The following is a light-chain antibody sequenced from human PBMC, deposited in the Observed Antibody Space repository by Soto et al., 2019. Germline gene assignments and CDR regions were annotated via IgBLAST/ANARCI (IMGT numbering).Light chain of an antibody. CDR1: QSVSNNY. J-gene: IGKJ1*01. CDR3: QQYGSSGT. Sequence: IVLTQSQATLSLSPGESAPMSGRASQSVSNNYLAWYQQKPGQAPRLLIYGASNRVTGIPDRFIGSGSGTDFTLTISRLEPEDFAVYYCQQYGSSGTYGQGTKVDIK. V-gene: IGKV3-20*01. CDR2: GAS.